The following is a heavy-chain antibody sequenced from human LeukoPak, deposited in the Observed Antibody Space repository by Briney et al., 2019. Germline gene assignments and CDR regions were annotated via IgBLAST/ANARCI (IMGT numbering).Heavy chain of an antibody. V-gene: IGHV3-23*01. CDR3: AKDRIVGATARLFDY. Sequence: GGSLRLSCAASGFTFSSYVMSWVRRAPGKGLGWVSGISGSGDSTYYADSVKGRFTISRDNSKNTLYLQMNSLRAEDTAVYYCAKDRIVGATARLFDYWGQGTLVTVSS. CDR1: GFTFSSYV. CDR2: ISGSGDST. D-gene: IGHD1-26*01. J-gene: IGHJ4*02.